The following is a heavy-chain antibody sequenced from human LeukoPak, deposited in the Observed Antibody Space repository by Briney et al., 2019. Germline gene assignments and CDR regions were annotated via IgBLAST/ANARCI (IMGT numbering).Heavy chain of an antibody. CDR2: IIPIFGIA. J-gene: IGHJ4*02. D-gene: IGHD3-10*01. Sequence: SVKVSCKASGGTFSSYAISWVRQAPGQGLEWMGRIIPIFGIANYAQKFQGRVTITADKSTSTAYMELSSLRSEDTAVYYCARGGNPGSYYNGEYWGQGTLVTVSS. CDR1: GGTFSSYA. V-gene: IGHV1-69*04. CDR3: ARGGNPGSYYNGEY.